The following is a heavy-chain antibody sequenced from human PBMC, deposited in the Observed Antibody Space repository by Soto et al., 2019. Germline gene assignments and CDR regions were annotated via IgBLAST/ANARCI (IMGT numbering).Heavy chain of an antibody. J-gene: IGHJ6*02. D-gene: IGHD3-10*01. Sequence: EVQLVESGGGLVKPGGSLRLSCAASGFTFSSYSMNWVRQAPGKGLEWVSSISSSSSYIYYADSVKGRFTISRDNAKNSLYLQMNSLRGEDTAVYYCARVSSGSYYNYYYYGMDVWGQGTTVTVSS. CDR3: ARVSSGSYYNYYYYGMDV. CDR1: GFTFSSYS. V-gene: IGHV3-21*01. CDR2: ISSSSSYI.